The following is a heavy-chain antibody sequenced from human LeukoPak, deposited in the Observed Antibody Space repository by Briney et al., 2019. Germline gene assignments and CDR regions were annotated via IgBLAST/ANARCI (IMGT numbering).Heavy chain of an antibody. CDR1: GGSITSSAYY. CDR2: ISHTGST. CDR3: ARVWVGGYTYGFDY. V-gene: IGHV4-31*03. J-gene: IGHJ4*02. Sequence: PSETLSLTCTVSGGSITSSAYYWSWIRQHPEKGLEWIGYISHTGSTYYTPSLKSRVSMSVDTSKNQFSLKLTSVTAADTAVYYCARVWVGGYTYGFDYWGQGTLVTVSS. D-gene: IGHD5-18*01.